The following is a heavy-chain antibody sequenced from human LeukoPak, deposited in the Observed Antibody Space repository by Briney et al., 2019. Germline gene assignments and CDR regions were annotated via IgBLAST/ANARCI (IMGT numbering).Heavy chain of an antibody. V-gene: IGHV4-31*03. CDR1: GGSISSGGYY. D-gene: IGHD3-16*02. J-gene: IGHJ5*02. Sequence: SQTLSLTCTVSGGSISSGGYYWSWIRQHPGKGLAWIGYMIYSGYTHYNPSLKSRVTISVDTSNNQFFLKLSSVTAADTAVYYCARDAKYVWGNYRWFDPWGQGILVTVSS. CDR2: MIYSGYT. CDR3: ARDAKYVWGNYRWFDP.